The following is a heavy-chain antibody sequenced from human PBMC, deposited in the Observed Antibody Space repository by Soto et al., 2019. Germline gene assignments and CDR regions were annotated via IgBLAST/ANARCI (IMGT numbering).Heavy chain of an antibody. D-gene: IGHD2-2*01. CDR3: ARDRGYCSSSSCYYYYYGMDV. V-gene: IGHV4-4*07. Sequence: SETRSLTCTVSGGSISSYYWSWIRQPAGKGLEWIGRIYTSGSTNYNPSLKSRVTMSVDTSKNQFSLKLSSVTAADTAVYYCARDRGYCSSSSCYYYYYGMDVWGQGTTVTVSS. CDR2: IYTSGST. J-gene: IGHJ6*02. CDR1: GGSISSYY.